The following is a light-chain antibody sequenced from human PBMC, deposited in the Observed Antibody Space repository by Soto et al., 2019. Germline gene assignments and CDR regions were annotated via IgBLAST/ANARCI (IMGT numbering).Light chain of an antibody. CDR3: QPSYNTPRT. CDR2: FAS. Sequence: DIQMTQSPSSLSASVGDRVTITCRASQSFSSDLNWYQQKPGKAPKLLIYFASSLQSGVPSRFSGSGTGTDFTLTISSLKPEDFATYYCQPSYNTPRTFGQGTKVEIK. CDR1: QSFSSD. J-gene: IGKJ1*01. V-gene: IGKV1-39*01.